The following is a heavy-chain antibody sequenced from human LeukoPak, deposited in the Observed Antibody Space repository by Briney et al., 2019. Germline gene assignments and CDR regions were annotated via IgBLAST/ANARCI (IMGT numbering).Heavy chain of an antibody. D-gene: IGHD3-16*01. V-gene: IGHV4-30-4*07. Sequence: SETLSLTCAVSSVSISSGGFSWRWIRQAPGKGLEWLGFMYYSGSTHYNPSLKSRITMLVDTSKNQFFLNLSSVTAADTAFYYCVRGFASAFYDWGKGTLVTVSS. CDR1: SVSISSGGFS. CDR3: VRGFASAFYD. CDR2: MYYSGST. J-gene: IGHJ4*02.